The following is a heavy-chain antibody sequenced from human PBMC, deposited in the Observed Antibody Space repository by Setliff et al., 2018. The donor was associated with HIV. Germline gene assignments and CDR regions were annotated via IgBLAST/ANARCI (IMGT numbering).Heavy chain of an antibody. V-gene: IGHV4-4*07. Sequence: SETLSLTCTVSGGSISGYYWSWIRQPAGRGLEWIGRIYTSGNTNYSPSLKSRVTMSVDTSKNQFSLKLNSVTAADTAVYYCARDRMPMASWVPDKWGQGTLVTVSS. CDR2: IYTSGNT. CDR1: GGSISGYY. CDR3: ARDRMPMASWVPDK. J-gene: IGHJ4*02. D-gene: IGHD2-2*01.